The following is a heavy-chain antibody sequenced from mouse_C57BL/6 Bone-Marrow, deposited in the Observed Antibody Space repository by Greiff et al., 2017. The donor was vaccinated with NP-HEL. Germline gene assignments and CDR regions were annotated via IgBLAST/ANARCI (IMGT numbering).Heavy chain of an antibody. J-gene: IGHJ1*03. V-gene: IGHV1-81*01. D-gene: IGHD2-1*01. Sequence: QVQLQQSGAELARPGASVKLSCKASGYTFISYGISWVKQRTGQGLEWIGEIYPRSGNTYYNEKFKGKATLTADKSSSTAYMELRSLTSEDSAVYFCAREGYYGKGYFDVWGTGTTVTVSS. CDR1: GYTFISYG. CDR2: IYPRSGNT. CDR3: AREGYYGKGYFDV.